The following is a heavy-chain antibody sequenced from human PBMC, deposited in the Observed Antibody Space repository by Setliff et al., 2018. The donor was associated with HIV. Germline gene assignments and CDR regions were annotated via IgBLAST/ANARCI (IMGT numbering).Heavy chain of an antibody. D-gene: IGHD3-10*01. CDR3: ATSFGSGVAPFDN. J-gene: IGHJ4*02. Sequence: ASVKVSCKASEDTFNSYTIHWVRQTPGQGLEWMGRTIPALSMSNFALKFQGRGSIFADKSTSTAYLGLNGLTSEDTAIYYCATSFGSGVAPFDNWGQGTLVTVSS. CDR1: EDTFNSYT. V-gene: IGHV1-69*02. CDR2: TIPALSMS.